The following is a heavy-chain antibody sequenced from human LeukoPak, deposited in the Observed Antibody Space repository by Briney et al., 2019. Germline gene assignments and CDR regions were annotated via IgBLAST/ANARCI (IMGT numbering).Heavy chain of an antibody. D-gene: IGHD1-26*01. Sequence: SETLSLTCTVSGGSVSSGSYYWGWIRQPPGKGLEWIGNIYYSGSTYYNPSLKSRVTISVETSKNQFSLKLSSVTAADTAVYYCARDGRFPPEVLPRYFDYWGQGTMVTVSS. CDR3: ARDGRFPPEVLPRYFDY. J-gene: IGHJ4*03. V-gene: IGHV4-39*07. CDR2: IYYSGST. CDR1: GGSVSSGSYY.